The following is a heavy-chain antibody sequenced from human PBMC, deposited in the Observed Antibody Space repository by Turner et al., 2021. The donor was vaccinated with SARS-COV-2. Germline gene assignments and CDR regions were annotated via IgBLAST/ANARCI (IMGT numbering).Heavy chain of an antibody. CDR3: ARAAQLTVWFDP. Sequence: QVQLVESGGGVVQPGRSLRLSCAASGFPFSRYGMHWVRQAPGKGLEWVAVIWYDGSNKFYADSLRGRFTISRDNSKNTLYLQMNSLRAEDTAVYYCARAAQLTVWFDPWGQGTLVTVSS. CDR2: IWYDGSNK. CDR1: GFPFSRYG. D-gene: IGHD3-9*01. J-gene: IGHJ5*02. V-gene: IGHV3-33*01.